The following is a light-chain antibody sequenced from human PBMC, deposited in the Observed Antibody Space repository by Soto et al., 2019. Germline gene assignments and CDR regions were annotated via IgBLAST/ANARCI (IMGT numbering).Light chain of an antibody. CDR1: QSISSW. J-gene: IGKJ2*01. Sequence: DIQITQSPSTLSASVRERFTITCRASQSISSWLAWYQQKPGKAPKLLIYDASSLESGVPSRFSGSGSGTEFTLTISSLQPDDFATYYCQQYNSYSYTFGQGTKVDIK. V-gene: IGKV1-5*01. CDR2: DAS. CDR3: QQYNSYSYT.